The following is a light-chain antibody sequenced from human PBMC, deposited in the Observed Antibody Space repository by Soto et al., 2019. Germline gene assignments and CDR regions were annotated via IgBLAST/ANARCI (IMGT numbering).Light chain of an antibody. Sequence: EIVMTQSPATLSVSPGERVTLSCRASQSVSNNYLAWYQQKPGQAPRLLIYDASNRATGIPARFSGSGSGTDFTLTISSLEPEDFAVHYCQQRSNWPITFGQGTRLE. V-gene: IGKV3-11*01. J-gene: IGKJ5*01. CDR2: DAS. CDR1: QSVSNNY. CDR3: QQRSNWPIT.